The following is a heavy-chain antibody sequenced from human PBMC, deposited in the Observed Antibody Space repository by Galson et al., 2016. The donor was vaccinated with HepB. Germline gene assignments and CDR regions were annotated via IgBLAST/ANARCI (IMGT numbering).Heavy chain of an antibody. CDR1: GFSLTTSGVG. CDR3: AHSDTDVGEAPFYYGIVV. J-gene: IGHJ6*02. Sequence: PALVKPTQTLTLTCTFSGFSLTTSGVGVGWIRQPPGKALEWLALIYLNDDKWYSPSLKSRLTINKDTSKNQVVLTMTNVDPVDTATYYCAHSDTDVGEAPFYYGIVVWGQGTTVTVSS. CDR2: IYLNDDK. V-gene: IGHV2-5*01. D-gene: IGHD3-3*01.